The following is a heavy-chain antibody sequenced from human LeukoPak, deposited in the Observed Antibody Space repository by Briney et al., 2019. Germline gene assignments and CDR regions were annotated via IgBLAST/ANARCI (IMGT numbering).Heavy chain of an antibody. CDR2: INHSGNT. J-gene: IGHJ4*02. CDR1: GYSISSGSY. CDR3: ARLSLDHLDF. Sequence: SETLSLTCSVSGYSISSGSYWAWIRQRPGKGLESIGSINHSGNTYFNPSLKSRVCLSVDTAKNQFSLKMISVTAADTAVYFCARLSLDHLDFWGQGTLVAVSS. V-gene: IGHV4-38-2*02. D-gene: IGHD2/OR15-2a*01.